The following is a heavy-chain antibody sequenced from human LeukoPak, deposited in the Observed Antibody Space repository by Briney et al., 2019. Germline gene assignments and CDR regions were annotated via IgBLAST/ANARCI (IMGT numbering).Heavy chain of an antibody. J-gene: IGHJ6*04. Sequence: PGGSLRPSCVAYGFNLIPYGVHWVRQAPGRGLEWVAGISYDGNKEYYADSVKGQFTISRDNSKNTVFLQMKSLRSEDMAVYYCARSHSGYGLMDVWGKGTTVTVSS. D-gene: IGHD5-12*01. CDR2: ISYDGNKE. CDR1: GFNLIPYG. V-gene: IGHV3-30*03. CDR3: ARSHSGYGLMDV.